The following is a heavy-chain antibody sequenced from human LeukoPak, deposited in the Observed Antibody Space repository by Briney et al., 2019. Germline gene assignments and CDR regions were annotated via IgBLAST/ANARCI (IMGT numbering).Heavy chain of an antibody. Sequence: PGASVKVSCKASGYTFTSYDINWVRQATGQGLEWIGWMNPNSGNTGYAQKFQGRVTMTRNTSISTAYMELSSLRSEDTAVYYCARAGYCSDGSCYRVYYFDYWGLGTLVTVSS. D-gene: IGHD2-15*01. V-gene: IGHV1-8*01. J-gene: IGHJ4*02. CDR1: GYTFTSYD. CDR3: ARAGYCSDGSCYRVYYFDY. CDR2: MNPNSGNT.